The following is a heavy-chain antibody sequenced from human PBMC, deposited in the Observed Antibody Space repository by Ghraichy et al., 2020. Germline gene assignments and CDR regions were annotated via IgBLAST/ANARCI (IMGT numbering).Heavy chain of an antibody. CDR2: IYPGGSA. CDR1: GACGGYY. CDR3: ARARYCGGGGCYPRPSSFDS. J-gene: IGHJ4*02. Sequence: SETLSLTCAAAGACGGYYWSWIRQSPGKGLEWIGEIYPGGSANYNPSLRSRVTISVDASRTQFFLRLTSVTAADTTIYYCARARYCGGGGCYPRPSSFDSWGQGTLVTVSS. V-gene: IGHV4-34*01. D-gene: IGHD2-15*01.